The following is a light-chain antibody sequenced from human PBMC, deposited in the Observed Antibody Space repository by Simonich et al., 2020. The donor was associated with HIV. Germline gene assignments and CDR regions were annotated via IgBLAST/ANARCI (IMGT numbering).Light chain of an antibody. CDR3: QQYYSTPYT. J-gene: IGKJ2*01. V-gene: IGKV1-NL1*01. CDR1: QGISNS. Sequence: DIQMTQSPSSLSSSVGYRVTITSRPIQGISNSLSGHQQKPGKAPKLLLYAASRLESGVPSRFSGSGSGTDYTLTISSLQPEDFATYYCQQYYSTPYTFGQGTKLEIK. CDR2: AAS.